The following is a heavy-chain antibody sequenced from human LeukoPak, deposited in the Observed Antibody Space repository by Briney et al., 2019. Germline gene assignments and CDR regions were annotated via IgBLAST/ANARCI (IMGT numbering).Heavy chain of an antibody. D-gene: IGHD1-26*01. CDR1: GFTFSSYS. V-gene: IGHV3-21*01. J-gene: IGHJ3*02. CDR2: ISSSSSYI. Sequence: GGSLRLSCAASGFTFSSYSMNWVRQAPGKGLEWVSSISSSSSYIYYADSVKGRFTISRDNAKNSLYLQMNSLRAEDTAVYYCARDEWELDDAFDIWGQGTMVTVSS. CDR3: ARDEWELDDAFDI.